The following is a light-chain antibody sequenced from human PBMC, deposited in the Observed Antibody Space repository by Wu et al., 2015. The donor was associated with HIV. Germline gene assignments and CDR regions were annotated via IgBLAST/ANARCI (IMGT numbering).Light chain of an antibody. CDR3: QQYGTSPYS. CDR2: GAS. V-gene: IGKV3-20*01. CDR1: QSVSSNY. J-gene: IGKJ2*03. Sequence: EIVLTQSPGTVSSSPGETVTLSCRASQSVSSNYLAWYQQKPGQAPRLLIYGASSRATGIPDRFSGSGSGTDFTLTISRLEPKDFAVYYCQQYGTSPYSFGQGTKLEIK.